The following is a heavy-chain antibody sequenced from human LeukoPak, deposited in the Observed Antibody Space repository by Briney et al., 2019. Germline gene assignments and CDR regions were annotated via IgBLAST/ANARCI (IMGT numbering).Heavy chain of an antibody. CDR2: IQQDGSEK. D-gene: IGHD1-26*01. J-gene: IGHJ4*02. CDR3: ARDKIVGATYFDY. Sequence: PGGSLRLSCTASGFIFSDNWMHWVRQAPGKGLEWVANIQQDGSEKYCVDSVKGRFTISRDNAKNSLYLQMNSLRADDTAVYYCARDKIVGATYFDYWGRGTLVTVSS. CDR1: GFIFSDNW. V-gene: IGHV3-7*01.